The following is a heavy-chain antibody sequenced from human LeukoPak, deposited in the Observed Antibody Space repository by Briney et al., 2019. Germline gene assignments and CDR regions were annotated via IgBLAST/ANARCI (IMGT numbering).Heavy chain of an antibody. CDR3: ARYYSGSGSFDY. CDR1: GFTFSSYW. CDR2: IKQDGSEK. Sequence: GGSLRLSCAASGFTFSSYWMSWVRQAPGKWLEWVANIKQDGSEKYYVDSVKGRFIISRDNAKNSLYLQMNSLRAEDTALYYCARYYSGSGSFDYWGQGTLVTVSS. V-gene: IGHV3-7*01. D-gene: IGHD3-10*01. J-gene: IGHJ4*02.